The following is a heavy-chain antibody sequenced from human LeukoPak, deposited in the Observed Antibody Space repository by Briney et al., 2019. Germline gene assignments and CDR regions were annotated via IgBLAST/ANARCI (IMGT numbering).Heavy chain of an antibody. V-gene: IGHV4-34*01. CDR1: GESFSGYY. D-gene: IGHD2-2*01. Sequence: SETLSLTCAVYGESFSGYYWSWIRQPPGKGLEWIGEINHSGSTNYNPSLKSRVTISVDTSKNQFSLKLSSVTAADTAVYYCARGWEDIVVVPAAMGLDPWGQGTLVTVSS. CDR3: ARGWEDIVVVPAAMGLDP. CDR2: INHSGST. J-gene: IGHJ5*02.